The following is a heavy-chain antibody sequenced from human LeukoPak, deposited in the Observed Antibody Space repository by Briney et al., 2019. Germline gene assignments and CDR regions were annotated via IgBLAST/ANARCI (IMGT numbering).Heavy chain of an antibody. CDR3: ARDFGYSSSRVYYYYMDV. V-gene: IGHV3-48*03. CDR2: TSSSGATR. J-gene: IGHJ6*03. CDR1: GFSSSSYE. D-gene: IGHD6-13*01. Sequence: QPGGSLRLSCAASGFSSSSYEMNWVRQAPGKGLEWVSYTSSSGATRYYADSVKGRFTVSRDNAKNSLYLQMNSLRAEDTAVYYCARDFGYSSSRVYYYYMDVWGKGTTVTVSS.